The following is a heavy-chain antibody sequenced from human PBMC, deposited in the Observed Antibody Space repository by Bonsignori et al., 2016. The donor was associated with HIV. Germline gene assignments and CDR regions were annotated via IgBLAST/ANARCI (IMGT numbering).Heavy chain of an antibody. CDR2: FFASGST. CDR1: GVSISSYY. CDR3: ARHLEGICGRDCNYNWFDP. Sequence: QVQLQESGPGLVKPSETLSLTCTVSGVSISSYYWSWLRQPAGKGLEWIGRFFASGSTSYNPSLKSRVTMSVDTSKNQISLKLRSMAAADTAVYYCARHLEGICGRDCNYNWFDPWGQGTLVTVSS. J-gene: IGHJ5*02. D-gene: IGHD2-21*01. V-gene: IGHV4-4*07.